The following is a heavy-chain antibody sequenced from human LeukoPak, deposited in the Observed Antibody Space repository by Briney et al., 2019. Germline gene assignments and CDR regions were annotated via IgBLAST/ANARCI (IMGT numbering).Heavy chain of an antibody. Sequence: GGSPRLSCAASGFTFSSYGMHWVRQAPGKGLEWVAVISYDGSNKYYADSVKGRFTISRDNSKNTLYLQMNSLRAEDTAVYYCAKDRHDILTGYYDYWGQGTLVTVSS. J-gene: IGHJ4*02. CDR3: AKDRHDILTGYYDY. CDR1: GFTFSSYG. CDR2: ISYDGSNK. V-gene: IGHV3-30*18. D-gene: IGHD3-9*01.